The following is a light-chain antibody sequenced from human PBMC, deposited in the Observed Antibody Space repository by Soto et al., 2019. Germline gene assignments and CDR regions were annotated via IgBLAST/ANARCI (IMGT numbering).Light chain of an antibody. CDR1: SSDIGVFKY. CDR3: SSYRARSMKV. Sequence: QSVLAQPASVSGSPGQSITISCTGTSSDIGVFKYVSWYQQHPGKAPKLIIYEVSNRPSGVSNRFSGSKSGNTASLTISGLQAEDEADYYCSSYRARSMKVFGLGTKVTVL. V-gene: IGLV2-14*01. J-gene: IGLJ1*01. CDR2: EVS.